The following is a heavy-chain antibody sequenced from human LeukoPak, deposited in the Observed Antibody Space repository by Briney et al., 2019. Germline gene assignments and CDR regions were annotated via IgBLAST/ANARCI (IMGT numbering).Heavy chain of an antibody. D-gene: IGHD3-3*01. Sequence: PSETLSLTCTVSGGSISSSSYYWGWIRQPPGKGLEWIGSIYYSGSTYYNPSLKSRVTTSVDTSKNQFSLKLSSVTAADTAVYYCARSLRDYDFWSGYYTGPGWFDPWGQGTLVTVSS. J-gene: IGHJ5*02. V-gene: IGHV4-39*01. CDR2: IYYSGST. CDR3: ARSLRDYDFWSGYYTGPGWFDP. CDR1: GGSISSSSYY.